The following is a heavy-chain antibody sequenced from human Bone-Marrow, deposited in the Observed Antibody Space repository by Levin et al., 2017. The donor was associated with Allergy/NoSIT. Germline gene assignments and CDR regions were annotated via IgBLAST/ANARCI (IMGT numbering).Heavy chain of an antibody. CDR1: GFTFSSYG. V-gene: IGHV3-30*18. CDR2: ISYDGSNK. Sequence: GGSLRLSCAASGFTFSSYGMHWVRQAPGKGLEWVAVISYDGSNKYYADSVKGRFTISRDNSKNTLYLQMNSLRAEDTAVYYCANFGLGYYGSGSHDYWGQGTLVTVSS. J-gene: IGHJ4*02. D-gene: IGHD3-10*01. CDR3: ANFGLGYYGSGSHDY.